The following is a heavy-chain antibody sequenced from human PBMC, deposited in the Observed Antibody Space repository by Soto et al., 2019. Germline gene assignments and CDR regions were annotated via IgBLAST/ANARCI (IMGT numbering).Heavy chain of an antibody. CDR1: GYSLRRSW. Sequence: GVSLSISCLLGGYSLRRSWTDCGRQMTCDGLEWMAIMHPGEDDTIYNPSFQGQVTISADKSISTTYLQWRNVKASDIAIYYCARPRWGPVARDTFYFDYWGQGNRVNVSA. CDR2: MHPGEDDT. J-gene: IGHJ4*02. D-gene: IGHD3-16*01. CDR3: ARPRWGPVARDTFYFDY. V-gene: IGHV5-51*01.